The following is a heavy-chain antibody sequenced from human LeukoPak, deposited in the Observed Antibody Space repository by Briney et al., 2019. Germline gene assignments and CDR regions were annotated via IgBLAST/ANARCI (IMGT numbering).Heavy chain of an antibody. CDR1: GFTFSSYE. J-gene: IGHJ3*02. Sequence: PGGSLRLSCAASGFTFSSYEMNWVRQAPGKGLEWVSYISSSGSTIYYADSVKGRFTISRDNAKNSLYLQMNSLRAEDTAVYYCARGRERWLQFEGDAFDIWGQGTMVTVSS. D-gene: IGHD5-24*01. CDR3: ARGRERWLQFEGDAFDI. V-gene: IGHV3-48*03. CDR2: ISSSGSTI.